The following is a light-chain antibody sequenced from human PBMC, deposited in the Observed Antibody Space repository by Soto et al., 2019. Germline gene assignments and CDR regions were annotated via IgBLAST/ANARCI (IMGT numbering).Light chain of an antibody. J-gene: IGKJ2*01. V-gene: IGKV3-15*01. CDR2: GAS. CDR3: QQYNNWPQT. Sequence: EIVMTQSPAILSVSPGERATLSCRASQSVSSNLAWYQQKPGQAPSLLFYGASTRATGLPARFSGSGSGTEFTLTISSLQSEDFAVYYCQQYNNWPQTFGQGTKLEIK. CDR1: QSVSSN.